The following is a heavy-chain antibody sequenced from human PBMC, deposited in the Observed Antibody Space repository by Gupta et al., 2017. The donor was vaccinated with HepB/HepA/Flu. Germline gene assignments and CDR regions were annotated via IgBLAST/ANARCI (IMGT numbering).Heavy chain of an antibody. Sequence: EVQLVEFGGALVQPGGSLRLSCVASGFTFSNNWMTWVRQAPGKGLEWVANINPDGSAIYQVDSVMGRFTISRDNAKNSLYLQMKSMRVEDTAVYYCARAGGPYNRFDYGGQGTLVTVSS. CDR1: GFTFSNNW. D-gene: IGHD3-16*01. V-gene: IGHV3-7*01. CDR2: INPDGSAI. J-gene: IGHJ4*02. CDR3: ARAGGPYNRFDY.